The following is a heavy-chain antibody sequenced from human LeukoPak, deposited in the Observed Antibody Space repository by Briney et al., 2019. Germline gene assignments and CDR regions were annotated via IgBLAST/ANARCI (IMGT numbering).Heavy chain of an antibody. CDR3: ARDGYYYGSGSYGSIY. D-gene: IGHD3-10*01. Sequence: ASVKVSRKASGYTFTSYGISWVRQAPGQGLEWMGWISAYNGNTNYAQKLQGRVTMTTDTSTSTAYMELRSLRSDDTAVYYCARDGYYYGSGSYGSIYWGQGTLVTVSS. CDR1: GYTFTSYG. CDR2: ISAYNGNT. V-gene: IGHV1-18*01. J-gene: IGHJ4*02.